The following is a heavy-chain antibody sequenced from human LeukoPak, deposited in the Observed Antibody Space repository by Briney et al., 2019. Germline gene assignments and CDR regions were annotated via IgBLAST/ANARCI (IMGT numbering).Heavy chain of an antibody. J-gene: IGHJ4*02. CDR3: ARGQVGATTLFDY. Sequence: PSETLSLTCTVSGGSISGDYCNWIRQPPGKGLEWIGYISYSGSTNYNPSLKSRLTISVDTPKNQFPLKLSSVTAADTAVYYCARGQVGATTLFDYWGQGTLVTVSS. CDR2: ISYSGST. D-gene: IGHD1-26*01. V-gene: IGHV4-59*01. CDR1: GGSISGDY.